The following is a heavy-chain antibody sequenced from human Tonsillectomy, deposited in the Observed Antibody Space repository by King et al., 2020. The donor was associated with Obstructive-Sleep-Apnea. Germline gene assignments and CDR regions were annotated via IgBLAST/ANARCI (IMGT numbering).Heavy chain of an antibody. CDR2: ISWDGGST. Sequence: VQLVESGGVVVKPGGSLRLSCAASGFSFDDYAMHWVRQAPGKGLEWVSLISWDGGSTYYADSVKGRFTISRDNSKNSLYLQMNSLRAEDTALYYCAKDQGWGVATTTFDYWGQGTVVTVSS. CDR3: AKDQGWGVATTTFDY. D-gene: IGHD5-12*01. V-gene: IGHV3-43D*03. J-gene: IGHJ4*02. CDR1: GFSFDDYA.